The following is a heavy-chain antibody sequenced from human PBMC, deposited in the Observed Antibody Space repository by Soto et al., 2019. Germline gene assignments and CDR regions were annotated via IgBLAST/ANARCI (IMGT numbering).Heavy chain of an antibody. CDR3: TTDGGYDFWSGYPVDYYYGMDV. V-gene: IGHV3-15*07. CDR2: IKSKTDGGTT. CDR1: GFTFSNAW. D-gene: IGHD3-3*01. Sequence: EVQLVESGGGLVKPGGSLRLSCAASGFTFSNAWMNWVRQAPGKGLEWVGRIKSKTDGGTTDYAAPVKGRFTISRDESKNTLYLQMNSLKTEDTAVYYCTTDGGYDFWSGYPVDYYYGMDVWGQGTTVTVSS. J-gene: IGHJ6*02.